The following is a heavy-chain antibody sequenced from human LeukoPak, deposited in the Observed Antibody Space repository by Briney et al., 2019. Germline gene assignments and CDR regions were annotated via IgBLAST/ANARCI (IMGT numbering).Heavy chain of an antibody. V-gene: IGHV4-39*01. CDR1: GGSISSSSYY. CDR2: IYYSGST. CDR3: ARLSYSGGWYYFDY. J-gene: IGHJ4*02. D-gene: IGHD6-19*01. Sequence: SETLSLTCTVSGGSISSSSYYWGWIRQPPGKGLEWIGSIYYSGSTYYNPSLKSRVTISVDTSKNQFSLKLSSVTAADTAVYYCARLSYSGGWYYFDYWGQGTLVTVSS.